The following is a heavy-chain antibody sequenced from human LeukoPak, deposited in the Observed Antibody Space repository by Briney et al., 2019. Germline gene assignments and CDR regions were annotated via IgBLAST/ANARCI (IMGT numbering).Heavy chain of an antibody. V-gene: IGHV1-2*02. CDR2: INPNSGGT. CDR3: ASSRKYYHDSSGPDAFDI. J-gene: IGHJ3*02. Sequence: ASVKVSCKAPGYTFIGYYIHWVRQAPGQGLEWMGWINPNSGGTNYEQKFQGRVTMTRDTSISTAYMELSRLRSDDTAVYFCASSRKYYHDSSGPDAFDIWGQGTMVTVSS. D-gene: IGHD3-22*01. CDR1: GYTFIGYY.